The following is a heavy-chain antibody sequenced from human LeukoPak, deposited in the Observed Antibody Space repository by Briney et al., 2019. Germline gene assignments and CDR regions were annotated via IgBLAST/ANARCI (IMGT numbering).Heavy chain of an antibody. CDR2: INPVNSET. J-gene: IGHJ4*03. Sequence: TLKIFCKGSAYDFTTYSIACVRPMKEKGLEWMGNINPVNSETTYSPSFQGLVTMSVDKSISTAYLQLSSLKASDTAMYFCARHWSAAWFGYWGQGSPVTVSS. D-gene: IGHD3-3*01. CDR3: ARHWSAAWFGY. V-gene: IGHV5-51*01. CDR1: AYDFTTYS.